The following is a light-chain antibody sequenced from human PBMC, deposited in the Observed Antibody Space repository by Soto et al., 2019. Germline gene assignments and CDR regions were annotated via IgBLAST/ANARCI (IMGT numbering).Light chain of an antibody. Sequence: DIQSTNCPFPLSASVSDRVTITCRASQSISRDLNWYQQKPGKAPNLLIYAASTLESGVPSRFSGSRSGPDFTLTISSLQPEDFATYYCQQSYSSPPTFGQGTKVDIK. J-gene: IGKJ1*01. CDR1: QSISRD. CDR3: QQSYSSPPT. V-gene: IGKV1-39*01. CDR2: AAS.